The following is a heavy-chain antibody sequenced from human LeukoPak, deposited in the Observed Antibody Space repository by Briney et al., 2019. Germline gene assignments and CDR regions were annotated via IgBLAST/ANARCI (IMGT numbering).Heavy chain of an antibody. CDR1: GGSISSSSYY. Sequence: PSETLSLTCTVSGGSISSSSYYWGWIRQPPGKGLEWIGSIYYSRSTYYNPSLKSRVTISVDTSKNQFSLKLSSVTAADTAVYYCARQPEDFWSESRLDYWGQGTLVTVSS. CDR2: IYYSRST. CDR3: ARQPEDFWSESRLDY. V-gene: IGHV4-39*01. D-gene: IGHD3-3*01. J-gene: IGHJ4*02.